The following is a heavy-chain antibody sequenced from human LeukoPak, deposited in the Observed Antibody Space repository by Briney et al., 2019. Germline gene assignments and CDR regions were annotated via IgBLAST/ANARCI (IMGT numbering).Heavy chain of an antibody. Sequence: KTSETLSLTCTVSGGSISSSNYYWSWIRQPPGKGLEWIGYIYYSGSTNYNPSLKSRVTISVDTSTNQFSLKLSSVTAADTAVYYCASISCYKCAFDIWGQGTMVTVSS. CDR2: IYYSGST. J-gene: IGHJ3*02. CDR1: GGSISSSNYY. V-gene: IGHV4-61*05. CDR3: ASISCYKCAFDI. D-gene: IGHD2-2*02.